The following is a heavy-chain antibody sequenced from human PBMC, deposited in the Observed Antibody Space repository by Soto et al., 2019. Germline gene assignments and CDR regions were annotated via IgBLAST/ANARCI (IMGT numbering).Heavy chain of an antibody. CDR2: IKQDGGEK. J-gene: IGHJ6*02. Sequence: GGSLRLSCTVSGFTFSSYWMSWVRQAPGKGLEWVANIKQDGGEKYYVDSVKGRFTISRDNAKNSLFLQMNSLRAEDTAVYYCASCPPPSSGHLYYNGMDVWGRGTTVTVSS. CDR3: ASCPPPSSGHLYYNGMDV. CDR1: GFTFSSYW. D-gene: IGHD3-22*01. V-gene: IGHV3-7*01.